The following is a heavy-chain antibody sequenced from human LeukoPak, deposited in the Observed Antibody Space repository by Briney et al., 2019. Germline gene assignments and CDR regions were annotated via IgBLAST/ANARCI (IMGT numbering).Heavy chain of an antibody. V-gene: IGHV3-33*01. CDR2: IWYDGSNK. CDR1: GFTFSSYG. CDR3: ARDPPWEPGPPDAFDI. J-gene: IGHJ3*02. D-gene: IGHD1-26*01. Sequence: PGGSLRLSCAASGFTFSSYGMHWVRQAPGKGLEWVAVIWYDGSNKYYADSVKGRFTISRDNSKNTLYLQMNSLRAEDTAVYYCARDPPWEPGPPDAFDIWGQGTMVTVSS.